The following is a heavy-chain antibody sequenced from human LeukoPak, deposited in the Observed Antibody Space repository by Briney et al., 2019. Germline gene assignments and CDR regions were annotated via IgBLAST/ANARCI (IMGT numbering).Heavy chain of an antibody. V-gene: IGHV4-39*01. CDR2: IYYTGST. D-gene: IGHD4-23*01. CDR3: ARLHYGGNYGYYYYYMDV. CDR1: GGSISSSSYY. J-gene: IGHJ6*03. Sequence: SETLSLTCTVSGGSISSSSYYWGWIRQPPGKGLEWIGSIYYTGSTYYNPSLKSRVTISVDTSKNQFSLKLSSVTAADTAVYYCARLHYGGNYGYYYYYMDVWGKGTTVTISS.